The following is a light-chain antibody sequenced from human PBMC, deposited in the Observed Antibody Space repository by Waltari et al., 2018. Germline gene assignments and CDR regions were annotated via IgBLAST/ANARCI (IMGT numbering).Light chain of an antibody. CDR1: QSVSSY. Sequence: IVLTQSPATLSLSPGGRATLSCRASQSVSSYLAWYQQKPGQAPRLLIYDASNRATGIPARFSGSGSGTDFTLTISSLEPEDSAVYYCQQRSNWPRALTFGGGTKVEIK. CDR2: DAS. CDR3: QQRSNWPRALT. V-gene: IGKV3-11*01. J-gene: IGKJ4*01.